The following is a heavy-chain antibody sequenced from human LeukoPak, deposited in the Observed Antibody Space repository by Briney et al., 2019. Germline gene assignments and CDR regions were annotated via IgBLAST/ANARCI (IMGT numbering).Heavy chain of an antibody. D-gene: IGHD5-18*01. V-gene: IGHV4-34*01. Sequence: SETLSLTCAAYGGSFSGYYWSWIRQPPGKGLEWIGEINHSGSTNYNPSLKSRVTISVDTSKNQFSLKLSSVTAADTAVYYCARRRGYRYGFGYWGQGTLVTVSS. CDR2: INHSGST. CDR3: ARRRGYRYGFGY. CDR1: GGSFSGYY. J-gene: IGHJ4*02.